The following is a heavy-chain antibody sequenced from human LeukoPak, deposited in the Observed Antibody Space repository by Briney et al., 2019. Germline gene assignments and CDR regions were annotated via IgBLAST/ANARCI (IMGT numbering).Heavy chain of an antibody. CDR2: ISSSSSTI. CDR3: ARGQACSSISCYGFDY. D-gene: IGHD2-2*01. J-gene: IGHJ4*02. V-gene: IGHV3-48*01. CDR1: GFTFSSYS. Sequence: GGSLRLSCAASGFTFSSYSMNWVRQAPGKGLEWVSYISSSSSTIYYADSVKGRFTISRDNAKNSLYLQMNSLRAEDTAVYYCARGQACSSISCYGFDYWGQGTLVTVSS.